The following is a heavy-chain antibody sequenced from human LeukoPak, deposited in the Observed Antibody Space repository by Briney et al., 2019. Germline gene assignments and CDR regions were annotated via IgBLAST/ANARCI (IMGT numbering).Heavy chain of an antibody. J-gene: IGHJ5*02. D-gene: IGHD2-2*02. CDR3: ARVKGYCSSTSCYSWFDP. CDR1: GASISDHY. CDR2: IYYSGST. Sequence: SETLSLTCTVSGASISDHYWSWIRQHPGKGLEWIGYIYYSGSTYYNPSLKSRVTISVDTSKNQFSLKLSSVTAADTAVYYCARVKGYCSSTSCYSWFDPWGQGTLVTVSS. V-gene: IGHV4-31*03.